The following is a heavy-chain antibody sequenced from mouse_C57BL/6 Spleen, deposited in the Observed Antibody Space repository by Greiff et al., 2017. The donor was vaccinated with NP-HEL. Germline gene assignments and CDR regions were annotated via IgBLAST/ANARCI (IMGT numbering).Heavy chain of an antibody. J-gene: IGHJ4*01. D-gene: IGHD3-1*01. CDR3: ARQEGYYDAMDY. Sequence: VQLQQSGAELAKPGASVKLSCKASGYTFTSYWMHWVKQRPGQGLEWIGYINPSSGYTKYNQKFKDKATLTADKSYSTAYMQLSSLTYEDSAVYYCARQEGYYDAMDYWGQGTSVTVSS. V-gene: IGHV1-7*01. CDR2: INPSSGYT. CDR1: GYTFTSYW.